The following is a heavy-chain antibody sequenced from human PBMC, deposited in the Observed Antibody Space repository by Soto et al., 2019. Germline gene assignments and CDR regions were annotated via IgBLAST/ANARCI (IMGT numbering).Heavy chain of an antibody. J-gene: IGHJ4*02. CDR2: ISNDEKND. V-gene: IGHV3-30*04. Sequence: VQLVESGGGLLQPGRSLRLSCTASGFTFSGYGLHWVRQAPGKGLEWIAFISNDEKNDFYSDFVKGRFSVSRDNANHRLFLQMNSLRVEDTARYFCGRDTGTSTPVGIDYWGQGALVTVSS. CDR1: GFTFSGYG. CDR3: GRDTGTSTPVGIDY. D-gene: IGHD1-26*01.